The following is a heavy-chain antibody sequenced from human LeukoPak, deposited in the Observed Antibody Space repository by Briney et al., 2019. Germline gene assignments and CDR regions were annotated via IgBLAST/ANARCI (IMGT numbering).Heavy chain of an antibody. J-gene: IGHJ4*02. CDR3: AREHSSSWYGTFDY. CDR1: GFTFSNYG. CDR2: ISYDGSNK. D-gene: IGHD6-13*01. Sequence: GGSLRLSCAASGFTFSNYGMHWVRQAPGKGLEWVTLISYDGSNKYYADSVKGRFTISRDNSKNTLYLQLNSLRAEDTAVYYCAREHSSSWYGTFDYWGQGTLVTVSS. V-gene: IGHV3-30*03.